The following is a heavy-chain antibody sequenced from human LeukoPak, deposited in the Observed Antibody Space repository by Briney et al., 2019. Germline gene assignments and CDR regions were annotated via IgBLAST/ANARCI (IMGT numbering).Heavy chain of an antibody. Sequence: SETLSLTCTVSGGSISSNRPYWGWIRQPPGKGLEWIGSIHYSGSAYYNPSLKSRVTITVDTSKNQFSLKLSSVTAADTAVYYCARSRTGTTLDYWGQGTLVTVSS. CDR1: GGSISSNRPY. J-gene: IGHJ4*02. D-gene: IGHD1-1*01. CDR3: ARSRTGTTLDY. CDR2: IHYSGSA. V-gene: IGHV4-39*01.